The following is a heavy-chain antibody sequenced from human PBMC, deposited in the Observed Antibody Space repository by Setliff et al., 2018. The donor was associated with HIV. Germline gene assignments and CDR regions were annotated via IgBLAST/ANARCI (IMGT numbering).Heavy chain of an antibody. CDR3: ARGEGYSSGWFKYYYKALDV. D-gene: IGHD6-19*01. Sequence: ASVKVSCKASGYTFTDYYLNWVRQAPGQGLEWMGWINPSSGGTNYAQKFQDRLTITADESTSTAYMELSSLTSDDTAVYHCARGEGYSSGWFKYYYKALDVWGQGTTVTVSS. CDR1: GYTFTDYY. J-gene: IGHJ6*02. CDR2: INPSSGGT. V-gene: IGHV1-2*02.